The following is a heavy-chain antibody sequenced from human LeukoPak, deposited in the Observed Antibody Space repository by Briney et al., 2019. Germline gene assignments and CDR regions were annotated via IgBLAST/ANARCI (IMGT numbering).Heavy chain of an antibody. Sequence: PGGSLRLSCTASGFPFIEYNIHWVRQAPREGLEWISYIWIDSGNTKYAYSVRGRFTISADKAKNSLYLEMNSLRVEDTGVYYCARDHNYAFDSWGQGTLVSVAS. J-gene: IGHJ4*02. CDR1: GFPFIEYN. CDR3: ARDHNYAFDS. V-gene: IGHV3-11*06. CDR2: IWIDSGNT. D-gene: IGHD1-1*01.